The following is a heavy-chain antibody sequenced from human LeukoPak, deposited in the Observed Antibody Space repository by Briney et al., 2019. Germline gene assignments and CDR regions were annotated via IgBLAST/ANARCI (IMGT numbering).Heavy chain of an antibody. Sequence: GGSLRLSCAASGFTFSSYSMNWVRQAPGKGLEWVSSISSSSSYIYYADSVKGRFTISRDNAKNPLYLQMNSLRAEDTAVYYCARDSIEMAPNRRDWYFDLWGRGTLVTVSS. V-gene: IGHV3-21*01. J-gene: IGHJ2*01. CDR2: ISSSSSYI. CDR1: GFTFSSYS. CDR3: ARDSIEMAPNRRDWYFDL. D-gene: IGHD5-24*01.